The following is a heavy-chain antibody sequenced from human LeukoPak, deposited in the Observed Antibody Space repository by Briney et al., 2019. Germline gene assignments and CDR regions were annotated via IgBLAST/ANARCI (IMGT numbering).Heavy chain of an antibody. CDR1: GYSFTSYW. Sequence: GESLKISCKGSGYSFTSYWIGWVRQMPGRGLEWMGISYPGDSDTRYSPSFQGQVTISADKSISTAYLQWSSLKASDTAMYYCARQSPHYYDSSGFPDYWGQGTLVTVSS. CDR3: ARQSPHYYDSSGFPDY. D-gene: IGHD3-22*01. CDR2: SYPGDSDT. V-gene: IGHV5-51*01. J-gene: IGHJ4*02.